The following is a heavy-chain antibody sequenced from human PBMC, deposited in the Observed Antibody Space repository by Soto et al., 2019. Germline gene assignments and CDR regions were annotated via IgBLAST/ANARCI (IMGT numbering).Heavy chain of an antibody. Sequence: QVQVVQSGAEVKKPGASVKVSCKASGYALTNFAMHWVRQAPGQRLEWMGWINAGNVNTKYSQKFQGRVTITRDTSANIVYMELSSLRSEDTAVYYCARGGGSFPYFDYWGQGTLVTVSS. CDR2: INAGNVNT. V-gene: IGHV1-3*01. CDR3: ARGGGSFPYFDY. CDR1: GYALTNFA. J-gene: IGHJ4*02. D-gene: IGHD1-26*01.